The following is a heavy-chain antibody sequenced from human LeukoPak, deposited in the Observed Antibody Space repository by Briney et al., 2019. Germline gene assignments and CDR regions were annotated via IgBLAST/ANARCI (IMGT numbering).Heavy chain of an antibody. CDR2: IRSKAYGGTT. Sequence: GGSLRLSCTASGISIGDYAMSWFRQAPGKGLEWVSLIRSKAYGGTTEYAASVEGRFTISRDDSKSIAYLQMNSLKTEDTAVYYCASDYCGGDCNHNWGQGTLVTVSS. CDR3: ASDYCGGDCNHN. CDR1: GISIGDYA. V-gene: IGHV3-49*03. D-gene: IGHD2-21*02. J-gene: IGHJ4*02.